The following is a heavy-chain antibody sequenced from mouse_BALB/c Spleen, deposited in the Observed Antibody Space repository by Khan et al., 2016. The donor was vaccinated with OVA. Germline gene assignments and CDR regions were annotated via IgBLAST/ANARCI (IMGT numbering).Heavy chain of an antibody. CDR1: GYTFTTAG. V-gene: IGHV9-4*02. CDR2: INTHSGVP. Sequence: QIQLVQSGPELKKPGETVRISCKASGYTFTTAGMQWVQKMPGKGLKWIGWINTHSGVPKYAEDFKGRFAFSLETSASTAYLQITNLKNEDTATNFCAIGYGYGWYFDVWGAGTTVTVSS. CDR3: AIGYGYGWYFDV. J-gene: IGHJ1*01. D-gene: IGHD2-2*01.